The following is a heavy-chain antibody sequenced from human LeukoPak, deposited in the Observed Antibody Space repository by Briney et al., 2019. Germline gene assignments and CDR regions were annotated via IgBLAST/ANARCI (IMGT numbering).Heavy chain of an antibody. CDR1: GGSISSYY. V-gene: IGHV4-59*01. J-gene: IGHJ4*02. Sequence: SETLSLTCTVSGGSISSYYWSWIRQPPGKGLEWIGYIYYSGSTNYNPSLKSRVTISVDTSKNQFSLKLSSVTAADTAVYYCARQWLASPPDYWGQGTLVTVSS. CDR3: ARQWLASPPDY. D-gene: IGHD6-19*01. CDR2: IYYSGST.